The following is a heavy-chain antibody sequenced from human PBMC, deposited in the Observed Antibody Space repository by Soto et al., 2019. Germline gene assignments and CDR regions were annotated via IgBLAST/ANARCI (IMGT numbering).Heavy chain of an antibody. CDR3: AGVYGGYDRYHFDY. Sequence: PSETLSLTGAVYVGSFSGYYWSWIRQPPGKGLEWIGEINHSGSTNYNPSLKSRVTISVDTSKNQFSLKLSSVTAANTAVYYCAGVYGGYDRYHFDYWGQGTLVTVSS. J-gene: IGHJ4*02. CDR2: INHSGST. V-gene: IGHV4-34*01. CDR1: VGSFSGYY. D-gene: IGHD5-12*01.